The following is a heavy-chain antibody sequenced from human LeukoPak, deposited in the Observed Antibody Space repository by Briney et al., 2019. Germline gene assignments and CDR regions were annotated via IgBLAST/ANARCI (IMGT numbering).Heavy chain of an antibody. D-gene: IGHD1-26*01. CDR3: ARGIVGATDY. CDR2: IYYSGST. V-gene: IGHV4-59*08. Sequence: SETLSLTCTVSGGSISSYYWSWIRQPPGKGLEWIGYIYYSGSTNYNPSLKSRVTISVDTSENQFSLKLSSVTAADTAVYYCARGIVGATDYWGQGTLVTVSS. CDR1: GGSISSYY. J-gene: IGHJ4*02.